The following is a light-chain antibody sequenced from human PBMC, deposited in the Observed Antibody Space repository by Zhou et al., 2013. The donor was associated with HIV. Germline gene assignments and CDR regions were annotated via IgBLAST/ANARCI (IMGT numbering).Light chain of an antibody. CDR2: MGS. V-gene: IGKV2-28*01. Sequence: DIVMTQSPLSLPVTPGQPASISCRASQSLMQSNGNAYLDWFLQKPGQSPQLLIYMGSNRASGVPDRFSGSGSGTVFTLKISRVEAEDVGIYYCMQTLQTPLTFGGGTKVEIQ. CDR3: MQTLQTPLT. CDR1: QSLMQSNGNAY. J-gene: IGKJ4*01.